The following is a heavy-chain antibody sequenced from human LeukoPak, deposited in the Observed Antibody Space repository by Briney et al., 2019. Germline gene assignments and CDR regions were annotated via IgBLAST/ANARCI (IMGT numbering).Heavy chain of an antibody. Sequence: SETLSLTCAVYGGSFSGYYWSWIRQPPGKGLEWIGEINHSGCTNYNPSLKSRVTISVDTSKNQFSLKLSSVTAADTAVYYCARRYYYGSGSIGDYWGQGTLVTVSS. CDR1: GGSFSGYY. D-gene: IGHD3-10*01. CDR2: INHSGCT. J-gene: IGHJ4*02. CDR3: ARRYYYGSGSIGDY. V-gene: IGHV4-34*01.